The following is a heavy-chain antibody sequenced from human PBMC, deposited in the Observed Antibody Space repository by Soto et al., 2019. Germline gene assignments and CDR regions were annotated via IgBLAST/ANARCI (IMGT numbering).Heavy chain of an antibody. D-gene: IGHD3-22*01. V-gene: IGHV1-58*01. Sequence: SVKVSCKASGFTFTSSAVQWVRQARGQRLEWIGWIVVGSGNTNYAQKFQERVTITRDMSTSTAYMELSSLRSEDTAVYYCAAVGPNYSDSSGYYSGALEIWGQGTMVTVSS. CDR1: GFTFTSSA. J-gene: IGHJ3*02. CDR3: AAVGPNYSDSSGYYSGALEI. CDR2: IVVGSGNT.